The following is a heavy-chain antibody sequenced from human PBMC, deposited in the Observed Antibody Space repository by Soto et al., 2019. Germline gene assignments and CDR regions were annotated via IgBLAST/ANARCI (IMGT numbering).Heavy chain of an antibody. CDR3: ARVRVVVGATIDS. J-gene: IGHJ4*02. CDR1: GDSVSNSGYY. V-gene: IGHV4-39*01. CDR2: VSFSGSK. Sequence: SETLSLTCTVSGDSVSNSGYYWGWIRQSPGKRLEWIGSVSFSGSKYYNPSLRSRVTFSVDTSKTLISLKLRSVTAADTAVYYCARVRVVVGATIDSWGQGTLVTVSS. D-gene: IGHD2-15*01.